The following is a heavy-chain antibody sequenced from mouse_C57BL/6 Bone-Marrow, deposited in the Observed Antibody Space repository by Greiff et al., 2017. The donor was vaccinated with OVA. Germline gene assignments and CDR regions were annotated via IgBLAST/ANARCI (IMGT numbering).Heavy chain of an antibody. Sequence: DVQLVESGAELVRPGASVKLSCTASGFNIKDDYMHWVKQRPEQGLEWIGWIDPENGDTEYASKFQGKATITADTSSNTAYLQLSSLTSEDTAVYYCTTSYYGSTLYYFDYCGQGTTLTVSS. CDR2: IDPENGDT. V-gene: IGHV14-4*01. D-gene: IGHD1-1*01. J-gene: IGHJ2*01. CDR3: TTSYYGSTLYYFDY. CDR1: GFNIKDDY.